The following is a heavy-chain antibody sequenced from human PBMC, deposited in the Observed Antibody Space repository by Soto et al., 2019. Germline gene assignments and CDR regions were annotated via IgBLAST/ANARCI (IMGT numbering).Heavy chain of an antibody. V-gene: IGHV1-69*08. D-gene: IGHD2-15*01. J-gene: IGHJ5*02. CDR3: TTLGT. CDR2: TAPMFKQT. Sequence: QAHLVQSGAEVKKPGSSVMVSCKASGITVGSFIMSWVRQAPGQGLEWMGKTAPMFKQTHYARKFEGRVTISADTSTKTVDMELTDLQTEDTAVYYCTTLGTWGQGTQVTVSS. CDR1: GITVGSFI.